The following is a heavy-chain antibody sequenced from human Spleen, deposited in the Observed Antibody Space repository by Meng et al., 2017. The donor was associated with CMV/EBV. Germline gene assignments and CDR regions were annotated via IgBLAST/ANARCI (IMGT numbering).Heavy chain of an antibody. V-gene: IGHV1-8*03. CDR3: ARSPSGYSSSWDY. D-gene: IGHD6-13*01. Sequence: KSSGSTFTSYGISWVRQATGQGLEWMGWMNPNSGNTGYAQKFQGRVTITRNTSISTAYMELSSLRSEDTAVYYCARSPSGYSSSWDYWGQGTLVTVSS. CDR1: GSTFTSYG. CDR2: MNPNSGNT. J-gene: IGHJ4*02.